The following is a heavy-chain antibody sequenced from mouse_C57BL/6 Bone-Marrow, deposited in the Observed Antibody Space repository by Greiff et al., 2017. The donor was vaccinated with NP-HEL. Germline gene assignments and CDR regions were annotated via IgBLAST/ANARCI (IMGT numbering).Heavy chain of an antibody. Sequence: VQLQQSGAELARPGASVKLSCKASGYTFTSYGISWVKQRTGQGLEWIGEIYPRSGNPYYNEKFKGKATLTADKSSSTAYMELRSLTSEDSAVYFCARSRIYYDYLWYFDVWGTGTTVTVSS. V-gene: IGHV1-81*01. CDR2: IYPRSGNP. CDR1: GYTFTSYG. D-gene: IGHD2-4*01. J-gene: IGHJ1*03. CDR3: ARSRIYYDYLWYFDV.